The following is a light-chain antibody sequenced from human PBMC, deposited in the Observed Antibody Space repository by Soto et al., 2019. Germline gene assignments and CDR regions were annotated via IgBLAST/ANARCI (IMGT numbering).Light chain of an antibody. CDR1: QSVSSSF. CDR2: GAS. J-gene: IGKJ1*01. Sequence: EIVLTQSPGTLSLSPGERATLSCRASQSVSSSFLAWYQQKPGQAPRLLIYGASTRATGIPDRFSGSGSGTDFTLTISRLEPEDFAGYYCQQYDSSPWTFGQGNKVEIK. CDR3: QQYDSSPWT. V-gene: IGKV3-20*01.